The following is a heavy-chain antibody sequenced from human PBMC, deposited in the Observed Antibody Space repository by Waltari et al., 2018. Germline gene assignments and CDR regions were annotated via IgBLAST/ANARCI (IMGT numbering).Heavy chain of an antibody. V-gene: IGHV1-46*01. CDR1: GYTFTSYY. Sequence: QVQLVQSGAEVKKPGASVKVSCKASGYTFTSYYMKWVRQAPGQGLEWMGIINPSGGSTSYAQKFQGRVTMTRDTSTSTVYMELSSLISEDTAVYYCARSRPLYYYYMDVWGKGTTVTISS. J-gene: IGHJ6*03. CDR3: ARSRPLYYYYMDV. CDR2: INPSGGST.